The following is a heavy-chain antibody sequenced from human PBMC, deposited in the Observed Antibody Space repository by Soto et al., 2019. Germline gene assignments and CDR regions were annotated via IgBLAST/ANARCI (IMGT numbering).Heavy chain of an antibody. J-gene: IGHJ4*02. D-gene: IGHD2-2*01. CDR1: EDTFNSYS. CDR2: IILSFGLA. Sequence: QVQLVQSGAEVKKPGSSVKVSCKASEDTFNSYSVIWVRQAPGQGLEWMGRIILSFGLAGYAQRFQGRVTITADRSTSTVYMQMSILRSDDTAVYYCASHFPGHCSTTTCYGAGDYWGQGTLVTVSS. CDR3: ASHFPGHCSTTTCYGAGDY. V-gene: IGHV1-69*02.